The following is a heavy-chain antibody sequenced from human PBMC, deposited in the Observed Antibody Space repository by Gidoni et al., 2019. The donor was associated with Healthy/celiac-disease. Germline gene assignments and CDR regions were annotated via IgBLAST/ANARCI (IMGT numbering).Heavy chain of an antibody. CDR2: ISYDGSNK. J-gene: IGHJ6*02. D-gene: IGHD6-13*01. V-gene: IGHV3-30*03. CDR1: G. Sequence: GMHWVRQAPGKGLEWVAVISYDGSNKYYADSVKGRFTISRDNSKNTLYLQMNSLRAEDTAVYYCARSRIAAAGDDYYYYGMDVWGQGTTVTVSS. CDR3: ARSRIAAAGDDYYYYGMDV.